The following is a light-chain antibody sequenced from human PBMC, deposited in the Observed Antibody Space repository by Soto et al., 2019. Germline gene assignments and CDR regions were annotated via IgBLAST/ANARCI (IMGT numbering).Light chain of an antibody. V-gene: IGKV4-1*01. J-gene: IGKJ4*01. Sequence: DIVMTQSPDSLAVSLGERATINCKSSQSVLYNSNNKNYLVWYQQKPGQPPKLLIYWASTRESGVPDRFSGSGSGTDFTLTISSLQSEDFAVYYCQQYYNWPLTFGGGTKVEIK. CDR3: QQYYNWPLT. CDR1: QSVLYNSNNKNY. CDR2: WAS.